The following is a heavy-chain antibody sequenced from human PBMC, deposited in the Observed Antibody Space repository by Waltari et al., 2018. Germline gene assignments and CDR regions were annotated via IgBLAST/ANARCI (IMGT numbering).Heavy chain of an antibody. V-gene: IGHV4-61*02. CDR3: ARADNVGGLS. J-gene: IGHJ5*02. CDR2: IYTSGST. D-gene: IGHD3-10*01. CDR1: GGSISSGSYY. Sequence: QVQLQESGPGLVKPSQTLSLTCTVSGGSISSGSYYWSWIRQPAGKGLEWVGRIYTSGSTNDNPSLKSRVTIAVDTSKNQFSLKLSSVTAADTAVYYCARADNVGGLSWGQGTLVIVSS.